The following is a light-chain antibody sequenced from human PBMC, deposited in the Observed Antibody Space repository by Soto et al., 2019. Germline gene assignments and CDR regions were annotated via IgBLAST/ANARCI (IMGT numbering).Light chain of an antibody. CDR2: GAS. Sequence: EIVMTQSPVTLSVSPGERATLSCRASQSVTNSYLAWYQQKPGQAPRLLIFGASTRAAGIPARFSGSGSGTEFTLTISSLQSEDFAVYYCQQYSNWPLTFGGGTKVDSK. CDR1: QSVTNSY. J-gene: IGKJ4*01. CDR3: QQYSNWPLT. V-gene: IGKV3-15*01.